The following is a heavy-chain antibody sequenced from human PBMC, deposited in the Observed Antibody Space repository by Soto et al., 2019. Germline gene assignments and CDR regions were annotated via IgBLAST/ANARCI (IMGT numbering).Heavy chain of an antibody. CDR2: IGTAGDT. J-gene: IGHJ4*02. CDR1: GFTFSSYD. Sequence: PGGSLRLSCAASGFTFSSYDMHWVRQATGKGLEWVSAIGTAGDTYCPGSVKGRFTISRENAKNSLYLQMNSLRAGDTAVYYCARDRRTPMVLRFLEWLLPLYYFDYWGQGTLVTVSS. D-gene: IGHD3-3*01. V-gene: IGHV3-13*01. CDR3: ARDRRTPMVLRFLEWLLPLYYFDY.